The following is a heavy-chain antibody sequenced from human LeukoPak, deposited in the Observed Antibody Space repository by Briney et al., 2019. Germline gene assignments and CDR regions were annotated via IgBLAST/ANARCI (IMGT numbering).Heavy chain of an antibody. V-gene: IGHV1-2*02. Sequence: ASVKVSCKASGYTFTGYYMHWVRQAPGQGLEWMGWINPNSGGTNYAQKFQGRVTMTRDTSISTAYMELSRLRSDDTAVYYCARDPLGYGSGWYAGNYFDYWGQGTLVTVSS. CDR1: GYTFTGYY. CDR2: INPNSGGT. CDR3: ARDPLGYGSGWYAGNYFDY. D-gene: IGHD6-19*01. J-gene: IGHJ4*02.